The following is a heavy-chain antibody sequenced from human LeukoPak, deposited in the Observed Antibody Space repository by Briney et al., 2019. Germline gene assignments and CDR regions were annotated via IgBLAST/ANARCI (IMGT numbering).Heavy chain of an antibody. D-gene: IGHD6-19*01. CDR2: ISGSGGST. V-gene: IGHV3-23*01. CDR1: GFTFSSYA. CDR3: AEKMSSGWYNYFDY. J-gene: IGHJ4*02. Sequence: GGSLRLSCAASGFTFSSYAMSWVRQAPGKGLEWVSAISGSGGSTYYADSVKGRFTISRDNSKNTLYLQMNSLSAEDTAVYYCAEKMSSGWYNYFDYWGQGTLVTVSS.